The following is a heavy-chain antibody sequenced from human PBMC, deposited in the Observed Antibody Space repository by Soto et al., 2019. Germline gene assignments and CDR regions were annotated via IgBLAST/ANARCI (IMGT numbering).Heavy chain of an antibody. J-gene: IGHJ6*01. CDR3: ARGRRWSYYYYYGMDV. CDR2: MNPNSGNT. D-gene: IGHD2-15*01. Sequence: QVQLVQSGAEVKKPGASVKVSCKASGYTFTSYDINWVRQATGQGLEWMGWMNPNSGNTGYAQKFQGRVTMTRNTSISTAYMELSSLRSEDTAVYYCARGRRWSYYYYYGMDVWGQGTTVTVSS. CDR1: GYTFTSYD. V-gene: IGHV1-8*01.